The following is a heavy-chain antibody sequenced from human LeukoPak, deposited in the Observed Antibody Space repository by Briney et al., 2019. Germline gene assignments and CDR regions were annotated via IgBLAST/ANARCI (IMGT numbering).Heavy chain of an antibody. D-gene: IGHD3/OR15-3a*01. V-gene: IGHV4-34*01. Sequence: SETLSLTCAVYGGSFSGYYWSWIRQPPGKGLEWIGEINHSGSTNYNPSLKSRVTMSVDTSKNQFSLKLSSVTAADTAVYYCARWTLYYFDYWGQGTLVTVSS. CDR3: ARWTLYYFDY. CDR2: INHSGST. CDR1: GGSFSGYY. J-gene: IGHJ4*02.